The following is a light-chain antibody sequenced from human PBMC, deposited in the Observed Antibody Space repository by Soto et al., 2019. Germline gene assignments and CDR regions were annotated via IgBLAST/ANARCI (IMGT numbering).Light chain of an antibody. CDR3: CSYAGSYTLL. Sequence: QSALTQPRSVSGSPGQSVTISCTGTSSDVGGYTYVSWYQQHPGKAPKLMIYDVSKRPSGVPDRFSGSKSGNTASLTISGLQAEDEGDYYCCSYAGSYTLLFGGGTKLTVL. V-gene: IGLV2-11*01. CDR2: DVS. J-gene: IGLJ2*01. CDR1: SSDVGGYTY.